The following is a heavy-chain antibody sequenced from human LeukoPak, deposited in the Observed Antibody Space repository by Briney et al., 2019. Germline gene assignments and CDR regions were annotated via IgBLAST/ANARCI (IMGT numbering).Heavy chain of an antibody. Sequence: SETLSLTCSVSGGSISSSSYYWGWLRQPPGKRLEWIGTIYYSGTTYYNPSLKSRVTIFVDTSKKQFSLKLSSVTAADTAVYYCATISGSYPFYFDYWGQGTLVTVSS. J-gene: IGHJ4*02. CDR1: GGSISSSSYY. V-gene: IGHV4-39*01. CDR2: IYYSGTT. D-gene: IGHD1-26*01. CDR3: ATISGSYPFYFDY.